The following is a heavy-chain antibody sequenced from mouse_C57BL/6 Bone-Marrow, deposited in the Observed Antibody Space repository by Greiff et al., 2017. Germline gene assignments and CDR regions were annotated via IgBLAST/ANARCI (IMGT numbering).Heavy chain of an antibody. CDR1: GFTFSGYG. J-gene: IGHJ2*01. CDR2: ISSGGSYT. CDR3: ARRQLRPLDD. Sequence: EVKLVESGGDLVKPGGSLKLSCAASGFTFSGYGMSWVRQTPAKRLEWVATISSGGSYTYYPDSVKGRFTISRDNAKITLYLQRSSVKSEYTAMYYCARRQLRPLDDWGQGTTLTVSS. D-gene: IGHD3-2*02. V-gene: IGHV5-6*02.